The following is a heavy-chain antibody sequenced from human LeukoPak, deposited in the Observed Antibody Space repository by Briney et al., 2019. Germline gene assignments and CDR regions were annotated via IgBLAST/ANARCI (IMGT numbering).Heavy chain of an antibody. J-gene: IGHJ4*02. D-gene: IGHD2-21*01. CDR1: GGSFSGYY. CDR2: INHSGST. CDR3: ARHSSGPDY. V-gene: IGHV4-34*01. Sequence: KTSETLSLTCAVYGGSFSGYYWSWIRQPPGKGLEWIGEINHSGSTNYNPSLKSRVTISVDTSKNQFSLKLSSVTAADTAVYYCARHSSGPDYWGQGTLVTVSS.